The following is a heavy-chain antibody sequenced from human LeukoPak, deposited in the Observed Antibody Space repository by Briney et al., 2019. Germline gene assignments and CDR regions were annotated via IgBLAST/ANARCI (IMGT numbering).Heavy chain of an antibody. CDR2: ISAYNGNT. D-gene: IGHD6-19*01. V-gene: IGHV1-18*04. CDR3: ARDLRVSRVAVAGMGDSY. J-gene: IGHJ4*02. Sequence: ASVKVSCKASGSTFTRYGISRARQAPGQGLEWMGWISAYNGNTNYAQKLQGRVTMTTDTSTSTAYMELRSLRSDDTAVYYCARDLRVSRVAVAGMGDSYWGQGTLVTVSS. CDR1: GSTFTRYG.